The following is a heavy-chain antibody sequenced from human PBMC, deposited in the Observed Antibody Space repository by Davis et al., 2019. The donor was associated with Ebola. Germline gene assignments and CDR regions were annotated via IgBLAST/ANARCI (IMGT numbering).Heavy chain of an antibody. V-gene: IGHV1-18*01. CDR2: ISAYNGNT. J-gene: IGHJ4*02. CDR3: ARGAAAGFY. D-gene: IGHD6-13*01. Sequence: ASAKVSCKASAYTFTSHTITWVRQAPGQGLEWVGWISAYNGNTDYAQKLQGRVTMTTDTSTSTAYMELRSMRADDTAVYYCARGAAAGFYWGQGTLVTVSS. CDR1: AYTFTSHT.